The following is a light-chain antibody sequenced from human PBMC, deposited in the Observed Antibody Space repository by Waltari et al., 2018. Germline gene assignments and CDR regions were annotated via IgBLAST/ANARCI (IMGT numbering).Light chain of an antibody. CDR3: QQYYTTPLT. CDR1: QSVLYSANNRNY. Sequence: DIVMTQSPDSLAVSLGERATINCKYSQSVLYSANNRNYLTWYQQKPGQPPQLLIYWASIRESAVPDRFSGSGSVTDFTLTISSLQAEDVAVYYCQQYYTTPLTFGGGTKVEIK. CDR2: WAS. V-gene: IGKV4-1*01. J-gene: IGKJ4*01.